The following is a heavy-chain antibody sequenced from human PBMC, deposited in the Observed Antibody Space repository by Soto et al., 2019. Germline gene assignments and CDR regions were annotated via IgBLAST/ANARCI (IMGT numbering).Heavy chain of an antibody. J-gene: IGHJ4*02. Sequence: SETLSLTCTVSCGSSSSGDNYWSWSRQPPGKGLEWIGNIYYSGSTYYNPSLKSRVSISVDTSRDQFSLKLSSVTAADTAVYYCARGPVVVVSAPYYFDYWGQGTRVTVSS. CDR3: ARGPVVVVSAPYYFDY. V-gene: IGHV4-30-4*01. CDR2: IYYSGST. CDR1: CGSSSSGDNY. D-gene: IGHD2-21*01.